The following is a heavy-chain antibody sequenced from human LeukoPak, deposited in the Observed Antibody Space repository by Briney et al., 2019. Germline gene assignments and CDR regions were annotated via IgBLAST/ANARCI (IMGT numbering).Heavy chain of an antibody. J-gene: IGHJ4*02. CDR1: GYTFTGYL. Sequence: ASVKVSCKSSGYTFTGYLMHWVRQAPGQGLEWMGWINPNNGGTNYAQHFQGRVTMTRDTSISTAYMELSRLGSDDTAIYCCAKAGSGNSGDYWGQGTLVTVSS. CDR3: AKAGSGNSGDY. CDR2: INPNNGGT. V-gene: IGHV1-2*02. D-gene: IGHD4-23*01.